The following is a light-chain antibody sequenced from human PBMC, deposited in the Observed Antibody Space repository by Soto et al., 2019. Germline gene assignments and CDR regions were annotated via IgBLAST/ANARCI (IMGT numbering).Light chain of an antibody. CDR1: QSISSW. CDR3: QQYDSYSRT. J-gene: IGKJ1*01. V-gene: IGKV1-5*03. CDR2: KAS. Sequence: TQSPGTLSLSPGDRVTITCRPSQSISSWLAWYQQKPGNAPKLLIYKASILESGVPSRFSGSGSGTEFTLTISSLQPDDFATYYCQQYDSYSRTFGQGTKVDIK.